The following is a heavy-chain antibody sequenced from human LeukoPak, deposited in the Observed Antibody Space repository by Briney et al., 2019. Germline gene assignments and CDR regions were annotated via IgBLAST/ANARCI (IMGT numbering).Heavy chain of an antibody. D-gene: IGHD1-26*01. V-gene: IGHV3-21*01. CDR1: GFTFSSYN. J-gene: IGHJ6*03. CDR2: ITSSSSYI. Sequence: PGGSLRHSCAASGFTFSSYNMNWVRQAPGKGLEWVSSITSSSSYIYYADSVKGRFTISRDNAKNSLYLQINSRRAEDTAVYYCARDPYSGGYGDYYYYYMDVWGKGTTVTISS. CDR3: ARDPYSGGYGDYYYYYMDV.